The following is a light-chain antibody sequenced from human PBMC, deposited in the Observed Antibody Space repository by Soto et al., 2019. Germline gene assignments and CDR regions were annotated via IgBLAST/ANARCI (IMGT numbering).Light chain of an antibody. Sequence: EIVMTQSPATLSVSPGERATLSCRASQSVSSSYLAWYQQRPGQAPRLLIYGASNRATGIPDRFSGGGTATDFTLTISSLEPEDFAVYYCQQRSDWPPLTFGGGTKVDIK. CDR3: QQRSDWPPLT. CDR1: QSVSSSY. CDR2: GAS. J-gene: IGKJ4*01. V-gene: IGKV3D-20*02.